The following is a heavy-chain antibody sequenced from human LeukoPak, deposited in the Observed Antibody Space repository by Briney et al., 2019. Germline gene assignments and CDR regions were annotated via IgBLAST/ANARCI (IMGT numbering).Heavy chain of an antibody. CDR1: GFILSDYS. D-gene: IGHD3-10*01. CDR3: ATYYYASGCSD. J-gene: IGHJ4*02. CDR2: ISTHSTYT. V-gene: IGHV3-11*03. Sequence: PGGSLRLSCAASGFILSDYSMSWIRHAPGKGLEWVSYISTHSTYTHYADSVRGRFTISRDNAKNSLYLQMNSLRAEDTAVYYCATYYYASGCSDWGQGTLVTVSS.